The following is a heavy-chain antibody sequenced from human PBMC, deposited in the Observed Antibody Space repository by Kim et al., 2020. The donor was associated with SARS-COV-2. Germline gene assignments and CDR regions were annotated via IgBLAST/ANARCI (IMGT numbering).Heavy chain of an antibody. Sequence: SETLSLTCTVSGGSISSGGYYWSWIRQHPGKGLEWIVYIYYSGSTYYNPSLKSRVTISVDTSKNQFSLKLSSVTAADTAVYYCAGSGITMIVVVNACDIWGQGTMVTVSS. CDR1: GGSISSGGYY. CDR2: IYYSGST. V-gene: IGHV4-31*03. J-gene: IGHJ3*02. D-gene: IGHD3-22*01. CDR3: AGSGITMIVVVNACDI.